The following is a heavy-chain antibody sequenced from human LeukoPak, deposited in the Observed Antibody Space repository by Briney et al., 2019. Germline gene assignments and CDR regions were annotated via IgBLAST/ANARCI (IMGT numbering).Heavy chain of an antibody. CDR1: GFTFSSYG. Sequence: GGSLRLSCAASGFTFSSYGMHWVRQAPGKGLEWVAFIRYDGSNKYYADSVKGRFTISRDNSKNTLYLQMNSMRAEDTAVYYCAKDATMVRGVADFIDYWGQGTLVTVSS. J-gene: IGHJ4*02. CDR2: IRYDGSNK. V-gene: IGHV3-30*02. D-gene: IGHD3-10*01. CDR3: AKDATMVRGVADFIDY.